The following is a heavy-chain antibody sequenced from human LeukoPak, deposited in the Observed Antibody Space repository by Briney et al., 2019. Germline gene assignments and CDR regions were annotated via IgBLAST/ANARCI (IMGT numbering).Heavy chain of an antibody. V-gene: IGHV4-34*01. CDR3: ASSDYYDSSGRYAFDI. D-gene: IGHD3-22*01. Sequence: PSETLSLTCAVYGGSFSGYYWSWIRQPPGKGLEWIGEINHSGSTNYNPSLKSRVTISVDTSKNQFSLKLSSVTAADTAVYYCASSDYYDSSGRYAFDIWGQGTMVTVSS. CDR1: GGSFSGYY. J-gene: IGHJ3*02. CDR2: INHSGST.